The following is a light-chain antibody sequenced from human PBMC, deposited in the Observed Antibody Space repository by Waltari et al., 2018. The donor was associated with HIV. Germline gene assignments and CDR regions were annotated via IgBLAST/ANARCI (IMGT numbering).Light chain of an antibody. Sequence: QSALTQPASVSGSLGQSITISCTGTSSDVGGHNSVSWYQQHPGKAPKLLISDASNRPSGVSNRFSGSKSGNTASLTISGLQAEDEADYYCSSYTANSRIFGGGTRLTVL. CDR1: SSDVGGHNS. V-gene: IGLV2-14*03. CDR3: SSYTANSRI. CDR2: DAS. J-gene: IGLJ2*01.